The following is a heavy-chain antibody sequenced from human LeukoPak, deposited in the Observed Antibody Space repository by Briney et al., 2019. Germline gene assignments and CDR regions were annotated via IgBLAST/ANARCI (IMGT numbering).Heavy chain of an antibody. D-gene: IGHD2-15*01. CDR2: IYSGGST. CDR3: ARGGDDIVVATYYYYYGMDV. J-gene: IGHJ6*01. V-gene: IGHV3-53*01. CDR1: GFTVSSNY. Sequence: TGGSLRLSCAASGFTVSSNYMSWVRQAPGKGLEWVSVIYSGGSTYYADSVKGRFTISRDNSKNTLYLQMNSLRAEDTAVYYCARGGDDIVVATYYYYYGMDVWGKGPRSPSPQ.